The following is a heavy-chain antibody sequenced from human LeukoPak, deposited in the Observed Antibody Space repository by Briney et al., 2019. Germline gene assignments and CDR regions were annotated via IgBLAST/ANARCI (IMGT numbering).Heavy chain of an antibody. V-gene: IGHV3-7*04. Sequence: GGSLRLSRAAPGFTFSSSWTIWVPGAAGKGLEWVANISREGSKIYYVDSVKGRFTISRDKAKNSLYLQMNSLRGEDTAVYYCARGYCSSTTCYANWFDPWGQGTLVTVSS. D-gene: IGHD2-2*01. CDR3: ARGYCSSTTCYANWFDP. J-gene: IGHJ5*02. CDR1: GFTFSSSW. CDR2: ISREGSKI.